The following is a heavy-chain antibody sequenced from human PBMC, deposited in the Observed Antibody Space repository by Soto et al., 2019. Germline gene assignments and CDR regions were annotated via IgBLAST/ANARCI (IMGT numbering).Heavy chain of an antibody. V-gene: IGHV1-69*13. Sequence: SVKVSCKASGGTFSSYAISWVRQAPGQGLEWMGGIIPIFGTANYAQKFQGRVTITADESTSTAYMELSSLRSEDTAVYYCARGAHVGMATISVGYFDYWGQGTLVTVSS. J-gene: IGHJ4*02. D-gene: IGHD5-12*01. CDR1: GGTFSSYA. CDR2: IIPIFGTA. CDR3: ARGAHVGMATISVGYFDY.